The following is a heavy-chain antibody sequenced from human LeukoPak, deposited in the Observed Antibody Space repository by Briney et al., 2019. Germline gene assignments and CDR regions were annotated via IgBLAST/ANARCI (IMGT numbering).Heavy chain of an antibody. J-gene: IGHJ3*02. Sequence: SETLSLTCTVSGGSISSYYWSWIRQSPGKGLEWIGHIYFSGSTNFNPSLKSRVTISVDKSKNQFSLELNSVTAADTAVYYCARDGAATISGYAFDIWGQGTMVTVSS. V-gene: IGHV4-59*12. CDR1: GGSISSYY. CDR2: IYFSGST. D-gene: IGHD5-24*01. CDR3: ARDGAATISGYAFDI.